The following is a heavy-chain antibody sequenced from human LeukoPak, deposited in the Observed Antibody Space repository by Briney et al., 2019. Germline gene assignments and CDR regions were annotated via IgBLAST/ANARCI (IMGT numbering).Heavy chain of an antibody. V-gene: IGHV3-33*01. CDR2: IWYDGSNK. J-gene: IGHJ4*02. CDR3: ARVSTPRGPLRYFDWLPDC. CDR1: GFTFSSYG. D-gene: IGHD3-9*01. Sequence: GGSLRLSCAASGFTFSSYGMHWVRQAPGKGLEWVAVIWYDGSNKYYADSVKGRFTISRDNSKNTLYLQMNSLRAEDTAVYYCARVSTPRGPLRYFDWLPDCWGQGTLVTVSS.